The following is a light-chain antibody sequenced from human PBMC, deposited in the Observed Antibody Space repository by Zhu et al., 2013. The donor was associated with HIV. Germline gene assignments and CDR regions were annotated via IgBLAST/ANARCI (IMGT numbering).Light chain of an antibody. CDR2: EVS. J-gene: IGLJ2*01. Sequence: QSALTQPASVSGSPGQSITISCTGTSSDVGGYNYVSWYQQHPGKAPKLMIYEVSNRPSGVSNRFSGSKSGNSASLTISGLQAEDEATYYCSSYIGNNNRIFGGGTTLTVL. CDR1: SSDVGGYNY. CDR3: SSYIGNNNRI. V-gene: IGLV2-14*01.